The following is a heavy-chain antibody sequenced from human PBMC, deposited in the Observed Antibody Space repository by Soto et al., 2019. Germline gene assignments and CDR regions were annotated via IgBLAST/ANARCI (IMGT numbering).Heavy chain of an antibody. CDR2: IYYSGST. CDR1: GGSISSYY. J-gene: IGHJ5*02. Sequence: PSETLSLTCTVSGGSISSYYWSWIRQPPGKGLEWIGYIYYSGSTNYNPSLRSRVTISVDTSKNQFSLKLSSVTAADTAVYYCARSGVVVVAANNWFDPWGQGTLVTVSS. V-gene: IGHV4-59*01. D-gene: IGHD2-15*01. CDR3: ARSGVVVVAANNWFDP.